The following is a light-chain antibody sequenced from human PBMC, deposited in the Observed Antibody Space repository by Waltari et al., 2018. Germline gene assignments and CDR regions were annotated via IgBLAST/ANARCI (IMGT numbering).Light chain of an antibody. J-gene: IGKJ1*01. V-gene: IGKV1-5*03. Sequence: IQMTQSPSTLSASVGDRVTMPCRASQSVSRWLAWDQQKPGKAPKLLIYKTSTVGGWVPSRFSGSGSGTEFTLTISSLQPDDLATYYCQHYSTYSWTFGQGAKLEMK. CDR1: QSVSRW. CDR3: QHYSTYSWT. CDR2: KTS.